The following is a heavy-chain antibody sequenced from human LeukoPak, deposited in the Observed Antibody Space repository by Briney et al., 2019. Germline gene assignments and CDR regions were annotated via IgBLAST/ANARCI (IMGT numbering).Heavy chain of an antibody. V-gene: IGHV4-4*07. CDR2: IYSSGDT. D-gene: IGHD5-18*01. CDR1: GGSISSYY. J-gene: IGHJ5*02. Sequence: PSETLSLTCTVSGGSISSYYWSWIRQPAGKGLEWIGRIYSSGDTNYNPSLKSRVTMSVDTSKNHFSLRLSSVTAADTAVYHCAGYSYGRLDLWGRGTLVTVSS. CDR3: AGYSYGRLDL.